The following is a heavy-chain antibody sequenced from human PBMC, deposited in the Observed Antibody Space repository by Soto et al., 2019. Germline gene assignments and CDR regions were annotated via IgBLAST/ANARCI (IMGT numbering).Heavy chain of an antibody. D-gene: IGHD3-10*01. CDR1: GFTFSSSG. V-gene: IGHV3-30*18. CDR2: ISYDGSNK. CDR3: AKSGYYGSGSYSTWGGMDV. J-gene: IGHJ6*02. Sequence: GGSLRLSCSASGFTFSSSGMDWVRQAAVEVLEWVAVISYDGSNKYYADSVKGRFTISRDNSKNTLYLQMNSLRAEDTAVYYCAKSGYYGSGSYSTWGGMDVWGQGTTVTVSS.